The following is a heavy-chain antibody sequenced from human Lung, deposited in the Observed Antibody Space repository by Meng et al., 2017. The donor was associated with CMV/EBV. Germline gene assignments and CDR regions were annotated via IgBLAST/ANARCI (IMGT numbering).Heavy chain of an antibody. Sequence: GSXRLXCTVSGGSISSSSYYWGWIRQPPGKGLEWIGSIYYSGSTYYNPSLKSRVTISVDTSKNQFSLKLSSVTAADTAVYYCARPDDSSGWCMPFDYWGQGXLVTVSS. D-gene: IGHD6-19*01. CDR2: IYYSGST. V-gene: IGHV4-39*01. J-gene: IGHJ4*02. CDR1: GGSISSSSYY. CDR3: ARPDDSSGWCMPFDY.